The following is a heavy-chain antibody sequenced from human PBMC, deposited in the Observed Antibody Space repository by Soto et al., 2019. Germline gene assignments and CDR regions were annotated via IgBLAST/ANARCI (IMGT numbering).Heavy chain of an antibody. J-gene: IGHJ3*02. D-gene: IGHD6-25*01. V-gene: IGHV1-46*01. CDR3: ARDEGGADAFDI. Sequence: GASVKVSCKASGYTFTSYYMHWVRQAPGQGLEWTGIINPSGGSTSYAQKFQGRVTMTRDTSTSTVYMELSSLRSEDTAVYYCARDEGGADAFDIWGQGTMVTVSS. CDR1: GYTFTSYY. CDR2: INPSGGST.